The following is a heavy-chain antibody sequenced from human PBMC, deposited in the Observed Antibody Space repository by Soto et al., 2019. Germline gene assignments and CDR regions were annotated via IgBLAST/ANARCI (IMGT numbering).Heavy chain of an antibody. CDR2: IYWDDVK. D-gene: IGHD4-17*01. V-gene: IGHV2-5*02. CDR1: GFSLSTSGVC. J-gene: IGHJ4*02. CDR3: ARKGSGDDALDY. Sequence: QITLKESGPTLVKPTQTLTLTCTLSGFSLSTSGVCVGWIRQSPGKALEWLAVIYWDDVKHYSPSLERRLTSTKDSSESEVVLTMTNMDPVDTATYYCARKGSGDDALDYWGQGILVTVSS.